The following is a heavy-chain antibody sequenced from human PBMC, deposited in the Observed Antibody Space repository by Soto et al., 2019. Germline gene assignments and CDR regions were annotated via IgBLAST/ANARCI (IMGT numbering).Heavy chain of an antibody. CDR2: ISYDGNNN. D-gene: IGHD4-17*01. CDR3: ARGLGMTTVTTALGY. J-gene: IGHJ4*02. V-gene: IGHV3-30-3*01. Sequence: QVQLVESGGGVVQPGRSLRLSCVASGFTFSSYTMHWVRQAPGKGLEWVAAISYDGNNNDYTDSVKGRFTISRDTSKNTLYLQMNSLRAEDTAVYYCARGLGMTTVTTALGYWGQGTLVIVSS. CDR1: GFTFSSYT.